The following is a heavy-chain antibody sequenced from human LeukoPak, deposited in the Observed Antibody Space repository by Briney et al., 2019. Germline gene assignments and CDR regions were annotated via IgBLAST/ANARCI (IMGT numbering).Heavy chain of an antibody. D-gene: IGHD6-13*01. CDR3: ARVTAAGTWAFDI. CDR1: GDTFTIND. V-gene: IGHV1-8*01. J-gene: IGHJ3*02. CDR2: TNPNSGNT. Sequence: ASVKVSCKASGDTFTINDINWVRQATGQGLEWMGWTNPNSGNTGYAQKFQGRVTMTRNTSISTSYMELTNLRSEDTAVYYCARVTAAGTWAFDIWGQGTTVTVSS.